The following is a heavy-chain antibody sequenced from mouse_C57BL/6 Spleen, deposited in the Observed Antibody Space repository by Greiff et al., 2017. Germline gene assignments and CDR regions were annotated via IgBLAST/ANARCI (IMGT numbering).Heavy chain of an antibody. Sequence: EVKVEESGEGLVKPGGSLKLSCAASGFTFSSYAMSWVRQTPEKRLEWVAYISSGGDYIYYADTVKGRFTISRDNARNTLYLQMSSLKSEDTAMYYCTRYDYDGDYYAMDYWGQGTSVTVSS. CDR3: TRYDYDGDYYAMDY. CDR1: GFTFSSYA. D-gene: IGHD2-4*01. V-gene: IGHV5-9-1*02. CDR2: ISSGGDYI. J-gene: IGHJ4*01.